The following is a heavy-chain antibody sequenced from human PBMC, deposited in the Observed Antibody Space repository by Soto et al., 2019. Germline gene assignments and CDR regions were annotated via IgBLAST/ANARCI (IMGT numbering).Heavy chain of an antibody. D-gene: IGHD3-9*01. Sequence: QVQLQQWGAGLLKPSETLSLTCAVYGGSFSGYYWSWIRQPPGKGLEWIGEINHSGRTNYNPSLKSRVTISVDTSKNQFSLKLSSVTAADTAVYYCARVGGPWVLRYFDSYGWFDPWGQGTLVTVSS. J-gene: IGHJ5*02. CDR1: GGSFSGYY. CDR3: ARVGGPWVLRYFDSYGWFDP. V-gene: IGHV4-34*01. CDR2: INHSGRT.